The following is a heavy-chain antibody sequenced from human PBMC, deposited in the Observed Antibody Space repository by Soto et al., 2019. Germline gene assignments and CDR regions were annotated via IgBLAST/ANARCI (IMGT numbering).Heavy chain of an antibody. J-gene: IGHJ3*02. Sequence: QVQLQQWGAGLLKPSETLSLTCAVYGGFVTSGSYYWSWIRQPPGKGLEWIGEMSHSGGTHFNPSLKSRVTISVDTWKNQFTQKMSSVTAADTALYYCARVERGTATTVVDAFDIWGPGTMVTVSS. V-gene: IGHV4-34*01. CDR3: ARVERGTATTVVDAFDI. CDR1: GGFVTSGSYY. D-gene: IGHD1-1*01. CDR2: MSHSGGT.